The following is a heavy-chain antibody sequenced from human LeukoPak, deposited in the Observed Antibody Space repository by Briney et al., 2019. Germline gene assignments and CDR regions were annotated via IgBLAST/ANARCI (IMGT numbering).Heavy chain of an antibody. J-gene: IGHJ6*02. V-gene: IGHV3-30*12. Sequence: GGSLRLSCETSGFTFISYGMHWVRQTPGKGLEWVAVISKDGGNKFYADSVKGRFTISRDNSKNTLYLQMNSLRAEDTAVYYCARARNYYYYGMDVWGQGTTVTVSS. CDR3: ARARNYYYYGMDV. CDR2: ISKDGGNK. CDR1: GFTFISYG.